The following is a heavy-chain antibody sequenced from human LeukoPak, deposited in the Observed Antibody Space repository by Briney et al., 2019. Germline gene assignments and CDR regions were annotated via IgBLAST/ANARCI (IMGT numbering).Heavy chain of an antibody. CDR3: ARACSSTSCYSYYFDY. V-gene: IGHV4-34*01. D-gene: IGHD2-2*01. CDR2: INHSGST. J-gene: IGHJ4*02. Sequence: GSLRLSCAASGFTFSDYYMSWLRQPPGKGLEWIGEINHSGSTNYNPSLKSRVTISVDTSKNQFSLKLSSVTAADTAVYYCARACSSTSCYSYYFDYWGQGTLVTVSS. CDR1: GFTFSDYY.